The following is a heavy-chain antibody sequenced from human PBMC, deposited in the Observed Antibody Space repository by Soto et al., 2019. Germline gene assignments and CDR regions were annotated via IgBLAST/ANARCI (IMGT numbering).Heavy chain of an antibody. CDR3: ARGAVVNFGP. V-gene: IGHV4-30-2*01. Sequence: QLQLQESGSGLVKPSQTLSLTCAVSGGSISSGGSSWTWIRQPPGKGLEWIGYIYHSGSTYYNPSPKSRITISVEQSQNQFSPKPTSAAAADTAVYFCARGAVVNFGPLGQGTLVTVSS. CDR1: GGSISSGGSS. J-gene: IGHJ5*01. D-gene: IGHD3-22*01. CDR2: IYHSGST.